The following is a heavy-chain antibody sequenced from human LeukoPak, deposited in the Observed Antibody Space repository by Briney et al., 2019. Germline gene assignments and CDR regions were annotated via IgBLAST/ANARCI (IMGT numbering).Heavy chain of an antibody. J-gene: IGHJ4*02. D-gene: IGHD2-2*01. CDR3: ARGDIVVVPAASLVDY. Sequence: GGSLRLSCAASGFTFSSYSMNWVRQAPGKGLEWVSYISSSSSTIYYADSVKGRFTISRDNAKNSLYLQMNSLRAEDTAVYYCARGDIVVVPAASLVDYWGQGTLVTVSS. CDR1: GFTFSSYS. V-gene: IGHV3-48*01. CDR2: ISSSSSTI.